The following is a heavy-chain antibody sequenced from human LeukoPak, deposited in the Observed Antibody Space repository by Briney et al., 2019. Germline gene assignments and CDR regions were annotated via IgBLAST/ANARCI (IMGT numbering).Heavy chain of an antibody. V-gene: IGHV4-4*07. CDR1: GASIITNC. Sequence: SETLSLTCTVSGASIITNCWSWIRQPAGQGLEWIGRVYNGGTIQYNPSLKSRVTMSVDTFNNQFSLKLTSVTAADTAVYYCARQEAMATNFDYWGQGTLVTVSS. CDR2: VYNGGTI. J-gene: IGHJ4*02. D-gene: IGHD5-24*01. CDR3: ARQEAMATNFDY.